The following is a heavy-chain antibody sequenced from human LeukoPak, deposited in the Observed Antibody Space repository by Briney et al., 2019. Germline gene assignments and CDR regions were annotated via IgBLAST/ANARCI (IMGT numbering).Heavy chain of an antibody. V-gene: IGHV4-59*01. CDR3: ARLAVAGTYYMDV. CDR2: IYYSGST. D-gene: IGHD6-19*01. CDR1: GGSISSYY. J-gene: IGHJ6*03. Sequence: SETLSLTCTVSGGSISSYYWSWLRQPPGKGLEWIGYIYYSGSTNYNPSLKSRVTISVDTSKNQFSLKLSSVTAADTAVYYCARLAVAGTYYMDVWGKGTTVTISS.